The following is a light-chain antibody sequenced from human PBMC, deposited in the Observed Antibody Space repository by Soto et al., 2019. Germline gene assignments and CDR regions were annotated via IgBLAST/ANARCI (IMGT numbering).Light chain of an antibody. CDR2: DAS. CDR1: QSVSSY. V-gene: IGKV3-11*01. Sequence: EIVLTQSPATLSLSPGERATLSCRASQSVSSYLAWYQQKPDQAPRLLIYDASNRATGIPARFSGSRSGTDFPHSISSLEPEDFAVYHCQQRSNWGFTFRPGTKVDIK. CDR3: QQRSNWGFT. J-gene: IGKJ3*01.